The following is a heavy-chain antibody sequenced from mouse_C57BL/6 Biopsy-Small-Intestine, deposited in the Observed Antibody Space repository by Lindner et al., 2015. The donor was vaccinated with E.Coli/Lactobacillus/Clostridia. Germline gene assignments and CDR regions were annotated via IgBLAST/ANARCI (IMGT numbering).Heavy chain of an antibody. CDR3: VGTRGNYYGYFDY. J-gene: IGHJ2*01. D-gene: IGHD1-1*01. CDR1: GYTFTSYA. V-gene: IGHV1-14*01. CDR2: INTGNGDT. Sequence: SVKVSCKASGYTFTSYAMHWVRQAPGQRLEWMGWINTGNGDTKYSQKFQGRVTITRDTSASTAYMELSSLESEDTAVYYCVGTRGNYYGYFDYWGQGTLVTVSS.